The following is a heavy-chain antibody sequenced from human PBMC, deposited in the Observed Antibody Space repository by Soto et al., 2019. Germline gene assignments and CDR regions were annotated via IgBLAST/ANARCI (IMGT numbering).Heavy chain of an antibody. D-gene: IGHD2-21*02. CDR2: MYNTGST. CDR3: ARDLWGYCGTDCYPLDV. Sequence: SETLSLTCAVSGVSISSGGYSWSWIRQPPGKGLERIGYMYNTGSTDYNPSFKSRVTISVDTSKNQFSLKLNSVTAADTAVYYCARDLWGYCGTDCYPLDVWGQGTTVTVSS. CDR1: GVSISSGGYS. J-gene: IGHJ6*02. V-gene: IGHV4-61*08.